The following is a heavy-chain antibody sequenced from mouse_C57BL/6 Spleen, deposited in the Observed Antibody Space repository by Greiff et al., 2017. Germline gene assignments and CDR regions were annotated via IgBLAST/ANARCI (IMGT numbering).Heavy chain of an antibody. Sequence: QVHVKQSDAELVKPGASVKISCKASGYTFTDYTIHWMKQRPEQGLEWIGYIYPRDGSTKYNEKFKGKATLTADKSSSTAYLQLNSLTSEDSAVYFCARDGRGPAWFAYWGQGTLVTVSA. V-gene: IGHV1-78*01. CDR3: ARDGRGPAWFAY. D-gene: IGHD2-3*01. CDR1: GYTFTDYT. CDR2: IYPRDGST. J-gene: IGHJ3*01.